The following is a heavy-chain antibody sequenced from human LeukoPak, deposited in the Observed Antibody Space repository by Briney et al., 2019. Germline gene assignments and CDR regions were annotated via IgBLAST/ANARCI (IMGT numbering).Heavy chain of an antibody. CDR2: IRYDGSNK. Sequence: PGGSLRLSWAASGFTFSSYGMHWVRQAPGKGLEWVAFIRYDGSNKYYADSAKGRFTISRDNSKNTLYLQMNSLRAEDTAVYYCAKDYILVEVMGEAFDYWGQGTLVTVSS. V-gene: IGHV3-30*02. J-gene: IGHJ4*02. CDR3: AKDYILVEVMGEAFDY. CDR1: GFTFSSYG.